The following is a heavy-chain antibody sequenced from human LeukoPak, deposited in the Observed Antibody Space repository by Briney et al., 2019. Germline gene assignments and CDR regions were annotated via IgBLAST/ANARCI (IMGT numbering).Heavy chain of an antibody. CDR2: ISSSTSTI. Sequence: GGSLRLSCAASGFTFSSYGMHWVRQAPGRGLEWVSYISSSTSTIYYAESVKGRFTISRDNAKNSLYLQMNSLRDEDTAVYYCARDSRRIAASYYYGMDVWGQGTAVTVSS. CDR3: ARDSRRIAASYYYGMDV. D-gene: IGHD6-13*01. CDR1: GFTFSSYG. J-gene: IGHJ6*02. V-gene: IGHV3-48*02.